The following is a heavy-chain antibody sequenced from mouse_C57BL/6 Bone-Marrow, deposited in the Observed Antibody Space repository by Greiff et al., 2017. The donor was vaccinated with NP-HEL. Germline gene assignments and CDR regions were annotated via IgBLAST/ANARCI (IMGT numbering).Heavy chain of an antibody. J-gene: IGHJ4*01. D-gene: IGHD1-1*01. CDR1: GFNIKDYY. V-gene: IGHV14-2*01. CDR2: IDPEDGET. Sequence: EVKVVESGAELVKPGASVKLSCTASGFNIKDYYMHWVKQRTEQGLAWIGRIDPEDGETKYAPKFQGKATITADTSSNTAYLQLSSLTSEDTAVYYCARDPYYYGSSYLYYAMDYWGQGTSVTVSS. CDR3: ARDPYYYGSSYLYYAMDY.